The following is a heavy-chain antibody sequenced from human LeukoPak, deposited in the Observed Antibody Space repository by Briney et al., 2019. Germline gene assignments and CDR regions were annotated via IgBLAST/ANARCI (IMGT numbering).Heavy chain of an antibody. V-gene: IGHV4-31*03. J-gene: IGHJ5*02. CDR1: GGSISRGGYY. Sequence: TLSLTCTVSGGSISRGGYYWSWIRKHPGKGLEWIGYIYYSGSTYYNPSLKSRVTISVDTSKNQFSLKLSSVTAADTAVYYCARGWIAAAAPAWFDPWGQGTQVTVSS. D-gene: IGHD6-13*01. CDR3: ARGWIAAAAPAWFDP. CDR2: IYYSGST.